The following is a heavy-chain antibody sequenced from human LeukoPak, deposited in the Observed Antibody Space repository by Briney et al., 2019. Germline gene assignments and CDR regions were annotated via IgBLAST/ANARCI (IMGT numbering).Heavy chain of an antibody. CDR1: GFTFSNYP. CDR3: ARALVGSWYFGFDY. D-gene: IGHD6-13*01. CDR2: ISYDESNT. J-gene: IGHJ4*02. Sequence: GRSLRLSCAASGFTFSNYPMHWVRQAPGKGLEWVTVISYDESNTYYADSVKGRFTIARDNSKNTLFLQMSSLKAEDTAVYYCARALVGSWYFGFDYWGQGTLVTVSS. V-gene: IGHV3-30-3*01.